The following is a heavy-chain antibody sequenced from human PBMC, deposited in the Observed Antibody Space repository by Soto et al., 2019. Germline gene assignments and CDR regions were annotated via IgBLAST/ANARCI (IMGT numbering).Heavy chain of an antibody. V-gene: IGHV4-59*01. J-gene: IGHJ4*02. Sequence: QVQLQESGPGLVTPSETLSLTCTVSGVSISSYYWSWIRQPPGKGLEWIGYIYYSGNTNYNPSLKSRVTISIDASKSQFSLELSSVTAADSAVYFCARGIGQQLPPLDWGQGTLVTVSS. CDR3: ARGIGQQLPPLD. CDR2: IYYSGNT. D-gene: IGHD6-13*01. CDR1: GVSISSYY.